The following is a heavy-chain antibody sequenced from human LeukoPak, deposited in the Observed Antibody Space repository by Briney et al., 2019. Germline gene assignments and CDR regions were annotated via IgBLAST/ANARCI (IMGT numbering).Heavy chain of an antibody. Sequence: GGSLRLSCAASGFTVSSNYMSWVRQAPGKGLEWVSVIYSGGSTYYADSVKGRFTISRDNSKNRLYLQMNSLRAEDTAVYYCARGHCSGGSCYPNWFDPWGQGTLVTVSS. D-gene: IGHD2-15*01. V-gene: IGHV3-66*01. CDR3: ARGHCSGGSCYPNWFDP. J-gene: IGHJ5*02. CDR2: IYSGGST. CDR1: GFTVSSNY.